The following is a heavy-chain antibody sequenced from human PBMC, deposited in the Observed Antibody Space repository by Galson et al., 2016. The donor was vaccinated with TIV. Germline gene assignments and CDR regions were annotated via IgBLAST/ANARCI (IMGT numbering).Heavy chain of an antibody. CDR2: IDWDDDK. CDR3: ARTPDYYGTSHSHFDH. D-gene: IGHD3-10*01. CDR1: GFSLNTDGMC. V-gene: IGHV2-70*11. J-gene: IGHJ4*02. Sequence: PALVKPTQTVTLTCTFSGFSLNTDGMCANWIRQPPGKALEWLARIDWDDDKYYSPFLKTRLTISKDTSKNQVVLTLTDMDPVDTATYYCARTPDYYGTSHSHFDHWGQGTLVTVSS.